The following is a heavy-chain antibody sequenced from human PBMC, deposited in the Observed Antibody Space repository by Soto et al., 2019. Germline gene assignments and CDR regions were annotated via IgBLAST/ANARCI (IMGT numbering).Heavy chain of an antibody. D-gene: IGHD6-19*01. J-gene: IGHJ4*02. CDR3: AKRPGYSSGWAFDY. V-gene: IGHV3-23*01. CDR2: ISGSGAST. CDR1: GFTFSSND. Sequence: GGSLRLSCAAAGFTFSSNDMSWVRQAPGKGLEWVSAISGSGASTYYADSVKGRFTISRDNSKNTLYLQMNSLRAEDTAVYYCAKRPGYSSGWAFDYWGQGTLVTVSS.